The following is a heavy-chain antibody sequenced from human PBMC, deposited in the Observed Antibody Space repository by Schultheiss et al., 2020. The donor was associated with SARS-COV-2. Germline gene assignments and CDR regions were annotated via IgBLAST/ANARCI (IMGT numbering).Heavy chain of an antibody. CDR2: IWYDGSNK. Sequence: GGSLRLSCAASGFTFSSYGMHWVRQAPGKGLEWVAVIWYDGSNKYYADSVKGRFTISRDNSKNTLYLQMNSLRAEDTAVYYCAKTRDSYGFYYYYYMDVWGKGTTVTVSS. J-gene: IGHJ6*03. V-gene: IGHV3-33*06. CDR1: GFTFSSYG. D-gene: IGHD3-3*01. CDR3: AKTRDSYGFYYYYYMDV.